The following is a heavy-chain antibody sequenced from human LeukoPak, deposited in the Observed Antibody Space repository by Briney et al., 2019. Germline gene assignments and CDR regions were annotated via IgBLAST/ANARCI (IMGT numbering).Heavy chain of an antibody. CDR2: ISIYSGNT. CDR3: ARDPGGTWGFDY. Sequence: ASVKVSCKASGYAFTSHGLSWARQAPGQGLEWMGWISIYSGNTNYAQKFQDRISMTTDTSTSTAYMELRSLKSDDTAVYYCARDPGGTWGFDYWGQGALVTVSS. CDR1: GYAFTSHG. D-gene: IGHD7-27*01. V-gene: IGHV1-18*01. J-gene: IGHJ4*02.